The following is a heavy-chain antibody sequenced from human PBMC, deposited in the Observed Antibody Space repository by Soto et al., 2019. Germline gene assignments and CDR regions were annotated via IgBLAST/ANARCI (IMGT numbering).Heavy chain of an antibody. J-gene: IGHJ6*02. V-gene: IGHV3-30-3*01. CDR2: ISYDGSNK. CDR1: GFTFSSYA. CDR3: ARDGGRSYYYYYGMDV. Sequence: VQLVESGGGVVQPGRSPRLSCAASGFTFSSYAMHWVRQAPGKGLEWVAVISYDGSNKYYADSVKGRFTISRDNSKNTLYLQMNSLRAEDTAVYYCARDGGRSYYYYYGMDVWGQGTTVTVSS. D-gene: IGHD2-15*01.